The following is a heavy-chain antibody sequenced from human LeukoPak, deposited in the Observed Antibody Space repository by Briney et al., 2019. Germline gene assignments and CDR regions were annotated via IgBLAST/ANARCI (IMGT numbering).Heavy chain of an antibody. D-gene: IGHD3-22*01. J-gene: IGHJ4*02. CDR2: IWYDEITK. V-gene: IGHV3-30*02. CDR1: GFTFRSYG. Sequence: GGSLRLSCVASGFTFRSYGIHWVRQAPGKRLEWLAFIWYDEITKNYADSVKGRFTISRDNSKNTLYVQLNSLRPDDTAVYYCAKDSSDYYFDYWGQRTLVTVSS. CDR3: AKDSSDYYFDY.